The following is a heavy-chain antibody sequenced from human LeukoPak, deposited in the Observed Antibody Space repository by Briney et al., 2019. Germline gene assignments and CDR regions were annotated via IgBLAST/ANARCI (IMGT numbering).Heavy chain of an antibody. V-gene: IGHV4-59*08. CDR3: ARQAGYYYDSSGYYPFDY. CDR2: IYYSGST. Sequence: SETLSLTCTVSGGSISSYYWSWIRQPPGKGLEWIGYIYYSGSTNQNPSLRSRVTMSVDTSKNQFSLKLRSVTAADTAVYYCARQAGYYYDSSGYYPFDYWGQGTLVTVSS. CDR1: GGSISSYY. D-gene: IGHD3-22*01. J-gene: IGHJ4*02.